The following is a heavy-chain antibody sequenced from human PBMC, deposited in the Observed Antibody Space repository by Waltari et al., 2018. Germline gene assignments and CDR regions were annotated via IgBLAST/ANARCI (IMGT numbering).Heavy chain of an antibody. CDR3: AKVEGGTVTRYYALDI. D-gene: IGHD3-16*01. CDR2: ISGSSSST. Sequence: EVQLLESGGGLVQPGGSLRLSCAASGFTFGNSALSWVRQAPGKGMERISGISGSSSSTYYADSVKGRFTISRDNSKNTLYLQMNSLRVEDTAVYFCAKVEGGTVTRYYALDIWGQGTMVTVSS. J-gene: IGHJ3*02. CDR1: GFTFGNSA. V-gene: IGHV3-23*01.